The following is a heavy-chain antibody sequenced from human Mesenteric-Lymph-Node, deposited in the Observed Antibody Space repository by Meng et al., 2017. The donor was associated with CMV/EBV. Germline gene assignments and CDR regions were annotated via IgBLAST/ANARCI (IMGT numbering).Heavy chain of an antibody. CDR3: ARGTGGPYYYGMDV. Sequence: ASVKVSCKASGYTFTSYDINWVRRATGQGLEWMGWMNPNSGNTGYAQKFQGRVTMTRNTSISTAYMELSSLRSEDTAVYYCARGTGGPYYYGMDVWGQGTTVTVSS. CDR2: MNPNSGNT. J-gene: IGHJ6*02. D-gene: IGHD1-14*01. V-gene: IGHV1-8*01. CDR1: GYTFTSYD.